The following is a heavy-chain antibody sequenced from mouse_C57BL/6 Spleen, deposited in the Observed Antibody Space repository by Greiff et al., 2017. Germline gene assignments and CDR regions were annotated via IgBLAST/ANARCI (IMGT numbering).Heavy chain of an antibody. CDR2: IYPGSGNT. J-gene: IGHJ3*01. CDR1: GYTFTDYY. CDR3: ARGEVYGSSYWFAY. Sequence: QVQLQQSGAELVRPGASVKLSCKVSGYTFTDYYINWVKQRPGQGLEWIARIYPGSGNTYYNEKFKGKATLTAEKSSSTAYMQLSRLTSEDSAVYFCARGEVYGSSYWFAYWGQGTLVTVSA. V-gene: IGHV1-76*01. D-gene: IGHD1-1*01.